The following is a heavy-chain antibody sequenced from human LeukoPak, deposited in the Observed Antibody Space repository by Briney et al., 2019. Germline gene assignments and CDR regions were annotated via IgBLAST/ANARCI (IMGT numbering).Heavy chain of an antibody. CDR3: ARTNQIDETAFDI. J-gene: IGHJ3*02. CDR2: ISTSGSIV. V-gene: IGHV3-48*03. Sequence: PGGSLRLSCAASGFTFSHYEMNWVRQAPGKGLEWVSFISTSGSIVYYADSVKGRFSISRDNAKNSLYLQMNSLRDEDTAVYYCARTNQIDETAFDIWGQGTMVTVSS. D-gene: IGHD1-14*01. CDR1: GFTFSHYE.